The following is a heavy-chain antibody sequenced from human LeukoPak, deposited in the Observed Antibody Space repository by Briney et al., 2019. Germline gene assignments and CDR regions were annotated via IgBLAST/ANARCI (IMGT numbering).Heavy chain of an antibody. J-gene: IGHJ4*02. CDR1: GGSINSGSYY. Sequence: SETLSLTCTVSGGSINSGSYYWTWIRQPAGKGLEWIGRIYTSGSTNYSPALKSRVTISLDTSKNQFSLKLFSVTAADTAVYYCARDAPPPYCSVGTCYFDYWGQGSLVTVSS. D-gene: IGHD2-15*01. CDR3: ARDAPPPYCSVGTCYFDY. V-gene: IGHV4-61*02. CDR2: IYTSGST.